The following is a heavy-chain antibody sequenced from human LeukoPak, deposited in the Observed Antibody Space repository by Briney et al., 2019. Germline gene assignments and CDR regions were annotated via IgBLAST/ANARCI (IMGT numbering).Heavy chain of an antibody. Sequence: GGSLRLSCTASGFTFGDYAMNWVRQAPGKGLEWVGLIRSKTNGGTTEYAASVKGRFTISRDDSKSIAYLQMNSLKTEDTAMYYCSRYCSGGTCYSSVDYWGQGTLVTVSS. V-gene: IGHV3-49*04. D-gene: IGHD2-15*01. CDR1: GFTFGDYA. CDR3: SRYCSGGTCYSSVDY. CDR2: IRSKTNGGTT. J-gene: IGHJ4*02.